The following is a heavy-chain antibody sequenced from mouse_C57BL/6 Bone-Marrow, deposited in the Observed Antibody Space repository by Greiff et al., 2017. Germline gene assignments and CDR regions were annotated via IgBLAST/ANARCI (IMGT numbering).Heavy chain of an antibody. CDR2: ISDGGSYT. J-gene: IGHJ4*01. CDR1: GFTFSSYA. CDR3: ARDLKDY. Sequence: EVKLVESGGGLVKPGGSLKLSCAASGFTFSSYAMYWVRQTPEKRLEWVATISDGGSYTYYPDNVQGRFTISRDNATNNLYLQMSHLKSEDTAMYYCARDLKDYWGQGTSVTVSS. V-gene: IGHV5-4*01.